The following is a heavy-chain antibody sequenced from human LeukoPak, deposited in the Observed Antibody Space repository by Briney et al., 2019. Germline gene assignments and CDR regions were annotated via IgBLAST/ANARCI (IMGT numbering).Heavy chain of an antibody. J-gene: IGHJ4*02. CDR3: ARGCDILTGYYGFDY. CDR2: IIPIFGTA. V-gene: IGHV1-69*05. CDR1: GGTFSSYA. Sequence: SVKVSCKASGGTFSSYAISWVRQPPGQGVEWMGGIIPIFGTANYAQKFQGRVTITTDESTSTAYMELSSLKSEDTAVYYCARGCDILTGYYGFDYWGQGTLVTVSS. D-gene: IGHD3-9*01.